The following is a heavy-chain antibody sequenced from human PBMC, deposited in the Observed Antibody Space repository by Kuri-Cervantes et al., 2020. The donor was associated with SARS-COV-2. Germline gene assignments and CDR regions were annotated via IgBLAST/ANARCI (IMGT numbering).Heavy chain of an antibody. CDR1: GFSFSSFP. V-gene: IGHV3-30*03. CDR3: ARENRLNTYYYGSGLNWFDP. D-gene: IGHD3-10*01. CDR2: ISTDGNNR. Sequence: GESLKISCEASGFSFSSFPMHWVRHAPGKGLEWVALISTDGNNRYYVDFLKGRFTISRDNSKNTLHLDMNSLRAEDSAVYYCARENRLNTYYYGSGLNWFDPWGQGTLVTVSS. J-gene: IGHJ5*02.